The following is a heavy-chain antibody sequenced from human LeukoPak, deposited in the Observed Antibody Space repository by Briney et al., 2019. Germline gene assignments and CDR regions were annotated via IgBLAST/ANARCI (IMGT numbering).Heavy chain of an antibody. V-gene: IGHV3-23*01. CDR1: GFTFSSYE. D-gene: IGHD3-22*01. CDR2: IRVRSDST. Sequence: GGSLRLSCAASGFTFSSYEMNWVRQAPGKGLEWVSSIRVRSDSTHYAESVQGRFTISRDDSKNTLYLQMNSLRAEDTAVYYCAKVADTSDYFYFFDYWGQGTLVTVSS. CDR3: AKVADTSDYFYFFDY. J-gene: IGHJ4*02.